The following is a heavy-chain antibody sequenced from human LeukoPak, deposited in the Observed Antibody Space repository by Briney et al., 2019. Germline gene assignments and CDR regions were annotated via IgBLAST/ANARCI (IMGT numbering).Heavy chain of an antibody. V-gene: IGHV1-2*02. Sequence: ASVTVSCKASGYTFTGYYIHWVRQAPGQGLEWMAWINPNSGGTNFAQKFQGRLTMTRDTSISTAYMELSRLRSDDTAVYYCARDKKMASPYYFDCWGRGTLVTVSS. CDR1: GYTFTGYY. CDR3: ARDKKMASPYYFDC. J-gene: IGHJ4*02. CDR2: INPNSGGT. D-gene: IGHD5-24*01.